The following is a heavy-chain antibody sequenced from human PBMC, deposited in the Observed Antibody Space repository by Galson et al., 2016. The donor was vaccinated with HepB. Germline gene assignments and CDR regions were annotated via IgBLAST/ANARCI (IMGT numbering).Heavy chain of an antibody. CDR3: ARDGEYYYGSGSYAET. J-gene: IGHJ5*02. D-gene: IGHD3-10*01. Sequence: SLRLSCAASGFTFSTYAMSWVRQAPGKGLQWVSVIFSGGSTYYADSVKGRFTISRDNSKNTLHLQMNSLRAEDTAVYYCARDGEYYYGSGSYAETWGQVTLVTVSS. CDR2: IFSGGST. CDR1: GFTFSTYA. V-gene: IGHV3-53*01.